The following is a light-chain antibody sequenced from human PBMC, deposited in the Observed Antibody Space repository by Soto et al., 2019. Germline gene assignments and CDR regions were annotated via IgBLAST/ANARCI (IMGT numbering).Light chain of an antibody. J-gene: IGLJ2*01. CDR2: NDN. CDR3: QVWDTSTAL. CDR1: NTGSKN. Sequence: SYELTQPLSVSVALGQTARITCGGSNTGSKNVHWYQQKPGQAPVLVIYNDNSRPSGIPERVSGSNSGSTATLTISRAQAGDEADYYCQVWDTSTALIGGGTKLTVL. V-gene: IGLV3-9*01.